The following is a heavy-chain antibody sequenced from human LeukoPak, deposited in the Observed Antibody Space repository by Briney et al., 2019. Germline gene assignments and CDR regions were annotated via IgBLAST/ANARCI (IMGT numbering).Heavy chain of an antibody. V-gene: IGHV1-2*02. CDR1: GYTFTAYY. CDR3: AKEADIVSFDL. Sequence: ASVKVSCKASGYTFTAYYMHWVRQAPGQGLEWMGWMNPNSGATYYAQKFQGRISMTRDTSITTAYMELSGLISDDTAVYFCAKEADIVSFDLWGRGTLVTVSS. CDR2: MNPNSGAT. J-gene: IGHJ2*01. D-gene: IGHD2-15*01.